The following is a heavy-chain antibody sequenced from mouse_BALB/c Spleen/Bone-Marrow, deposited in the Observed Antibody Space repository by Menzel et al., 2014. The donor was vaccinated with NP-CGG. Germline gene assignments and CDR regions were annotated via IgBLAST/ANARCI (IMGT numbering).Heavy chain of an antibody. Sequence: EVKVVESGGGLVQPGGSLKLSCAASGFTFSSYGMSWVRQTPDKRLELVASINSNGGCTYYPDSVKGRFTISRDNAKNNMSLQMNSRKAEDAAMYYCARGSYGDYVDYFDYWGQGTTLTVS. CDR2: INSNGGCT. CDR3: ARGSYGDYVDYFDY. CDR1: GFTFSSYG. D-gene: IGHD2-13*01. J-gene: IGHJ2*01. V-gene: IGHV5-6-3*01.